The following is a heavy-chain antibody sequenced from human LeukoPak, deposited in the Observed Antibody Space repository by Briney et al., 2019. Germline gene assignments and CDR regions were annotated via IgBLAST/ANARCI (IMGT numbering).Heavy chain of an antibody. CDR1: GFTFSSYA. D-gene: IGHD1-26*01. CDR3: AKSRWSGRPEPYYFDY. CDR2: ISGSGDST. V-gene: IGHV3-23*01. J-gene: IGHJ4*02. Sequence: GGSPRLSCAASGFTFSSYAMSWVRQAPGKGLEWVSSISGSGDSTYYADSVKGRFTISRDNSKNTLYLQMNSLRDEDTAVYYCAKSRWSGRPEPYYFDYWGQGTLVTVSS.